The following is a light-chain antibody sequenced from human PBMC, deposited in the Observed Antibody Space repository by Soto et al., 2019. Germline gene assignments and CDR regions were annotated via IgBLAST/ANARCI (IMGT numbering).Light chain of an antibody. CDR1: SSDVGGYNF. J-gene: IGLJ1*01. V-gene: IGLV2-14*01. CDR2: EVS. Sequence: QSALTQPASVSGSPGQSITISSTGTSSDVGGYNFVSWYQQHPGKAPKLMIYEVSNRPSGVSNRFSGSKSGNTASLTISGLQAEDEADYYCSSYTGSSTEIFGTGTKVTVL. CDR3: SSYTGSSTEI.